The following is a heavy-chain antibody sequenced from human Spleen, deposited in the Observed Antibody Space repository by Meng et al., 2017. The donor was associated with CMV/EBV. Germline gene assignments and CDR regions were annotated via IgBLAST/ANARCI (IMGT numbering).Heavy chain of an antibody. D-gene: IGHD6-6*01. V-gene: IGHV3-30-3*01. CDR3: AKGYGIAARPPY. CDR1: GFTFSSYA. J-gene: IGHJ4*02. CDR2: ISYDGSNK. Sequence: GGSLRLSCAASGFTFSSYAMHWVRQAPGKGLEWVAVISYDGSNKYYADSVKGRFTISRDNSKNTLYLQMNSLRAEDTAVYYCAKGYGIAARPPYWGQGTLVTVSS.